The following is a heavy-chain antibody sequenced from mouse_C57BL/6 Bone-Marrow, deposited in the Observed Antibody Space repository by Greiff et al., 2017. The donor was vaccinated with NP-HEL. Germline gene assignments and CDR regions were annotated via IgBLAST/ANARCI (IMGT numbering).Heavy chain of an antibody. CDR1: GFNIKDDY. CDR3: TYDSNCDY. V-gene: IGHV14-4*01. D-gene: IGHD2-5*01. CDR2: IDPDNGDT. J-gene: IGHJ2*01. Sequence: VQLQQSGAELVRPGASVKLSCTASGFNIKDDYMHWVKQRPEQGLEWIGWIDPDNGDTEYASKFQGKATITADTSSNTAYLQLSSLTSEDTAVYYCTYDSNCDYWGQGTTLTVSA.